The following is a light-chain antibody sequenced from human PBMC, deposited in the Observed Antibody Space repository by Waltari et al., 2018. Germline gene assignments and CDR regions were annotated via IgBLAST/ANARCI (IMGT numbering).Light chain of an antibody. V-gene: IGKV3-20*01. CDR3: QQYAGARPT. Sequence: IVLPQSPGTLSLSPGERAPPSCRASQNVSRSDLAWYQQKPGQAPRLLIYGASSRATGIPDRFSGSGSGTDFSLTISRLEPEDFGLYYCQQYAGARPTFGGGTKVEIK. J-gene: IGKJ4*01. CDR2: GAS. CDR1: QNVSRSD.